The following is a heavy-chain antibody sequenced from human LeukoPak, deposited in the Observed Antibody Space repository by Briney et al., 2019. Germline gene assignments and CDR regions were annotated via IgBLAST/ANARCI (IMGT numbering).Heavy chain of an antibody. V-gene: IGHV4-31*03. CDR3: ARKPTVTTFLPDAFDI. J-gene: IGHJ3*02. CDR2: IYYNGST. Sequence: PSQTLSLTCTVSGGSISSGGYYWSWIRQHPGKGLEWIGYIYYNGSTYYTPSLKSRVTISVDTSKNQFSLKLSSVTAADTAVYYCARKPTVTTFLPDAFDIWGQGTMVTVSS. CDR1: GGSISSGGYY. D-gene: IGHD4-17*01.